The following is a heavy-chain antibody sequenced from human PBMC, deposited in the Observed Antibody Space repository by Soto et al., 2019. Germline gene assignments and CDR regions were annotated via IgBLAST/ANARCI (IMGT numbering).Heavy chain of an antibody. J-gene: IGHJ3*02. V-gene: IGHV3-21*01. CDR1: GFTFSSYS. CDR3: ARDPPSFYAFDI. Sequence: GSLRLSCAASGFTFSSYSINWVRQAPGMWLVWASSIISSSSYIYYADSVTGRFTITIDNAKNSLYLQMNSLRAEDTAVYYWARDPPSFYAFDIWGQGTMVTVSS. CDR2: IISSSSYI.